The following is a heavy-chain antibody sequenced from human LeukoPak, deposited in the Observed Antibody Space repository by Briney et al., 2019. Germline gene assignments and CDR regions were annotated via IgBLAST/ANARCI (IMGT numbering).Heavy chain of an antibody. CDR1: GFTFSTYW. CDR2: IKSDGSDT. D-gene: IGHD3-10*01. V-gene: IGHV3-74*01. J-gene: IGHJ4*02. CDR3: TTDFGGSDDC. Sequence: GGSLRLSCAASGFTFSTYWMHWVRQAPGEGLVWVSRIKSDGSDTSYADSVKGRFTISRDNAKNTLYLQMNSLRTEDTAVYYCTTDFGGSDDCWGQGTLVTVSS.